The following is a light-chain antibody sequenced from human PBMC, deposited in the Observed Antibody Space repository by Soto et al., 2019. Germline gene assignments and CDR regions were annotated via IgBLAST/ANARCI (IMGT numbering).Light chain of an antibody. V-gene: IGLV1-44*01. CDR1: NSDIGSNT. CDR3: AAWDGTMTADV. Sequence: QSLLTQPPSASGTPGQKVTISCSGANSDIGSNTIHWYRHLPGSGPTLVVFNNHQRPPGVPDRISCSNSGTSASLAISGLQSDDDAGYYCAAWDGTMTADVFGSAP. CDR2: NNH. J-gene: IGLJ1*01.